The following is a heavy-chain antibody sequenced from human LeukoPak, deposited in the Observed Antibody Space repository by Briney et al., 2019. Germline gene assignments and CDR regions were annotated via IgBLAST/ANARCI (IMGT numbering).Heavy chain of an antibody. J-gene: IGHJ4*02. CDR1: GFTTSYS. Sequence: SETLSLTCSVSGFTTSYSWGWIRQPPGKGPEWIGNIFQTGSGYYNPSLRSRVTISRDTSKSQFFLRLSSVTAADTAVYYCARQRVVRGVSPDYWGQGTLVTVSS. CDR2: IFQTGSG. D-gene: IGHD3-10*01. CDR3: ARQRVVRGVSPDY. V-gene: IGHV4-38-2*02.